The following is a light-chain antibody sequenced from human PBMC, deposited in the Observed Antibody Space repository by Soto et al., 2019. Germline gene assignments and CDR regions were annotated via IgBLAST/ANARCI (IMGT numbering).Light chain of an antibody. V-gene: IGLV3-21*02. CDR1: SIGSQS. J-gene: IGLJ2*01. CDR2: DDY. CDR3: QVWDGGSEHVV. Sequence: SYELTQPPSVSVAPGQTARITCGGNSIGSQSVHWYQQRPGQAPVLVIYDDYYRRSGITERFSGSKSGNTATLTISRVAAGDEADYYCQVWDGGSEHVVFGGGTKVTVL.